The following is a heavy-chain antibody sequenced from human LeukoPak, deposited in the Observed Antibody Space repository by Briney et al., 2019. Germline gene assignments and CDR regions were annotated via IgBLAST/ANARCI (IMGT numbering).Heavy chain of an antibody. Sequence: GGSLRLSCAASGLTFSSHWMHWVRQAPGKGLVWVSRITNDGSSTTYADSVKGRFTISRDNAKNMLYLQVNSLRAEDTAVYYCARDNYDFWSGPPYGMDVWGQGTTVTVSS. CDR3: ARDNYDFWSGPPYGMDV. V-gene: IGHV3-74*01. CDR1: GLTFSSHW. CDR2: ITNDGSST. D-gene: IGHD3-3*01. J-gene: IGHJ6*02.